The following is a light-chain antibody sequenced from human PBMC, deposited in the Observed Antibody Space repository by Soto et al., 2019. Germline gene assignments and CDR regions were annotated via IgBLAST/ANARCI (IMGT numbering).Light chain of an antibody. CDR3: SSYAGSNKV. CDR1: SSDVGAYNY. CDR2: EVS. J-gene: IGLJ2*01. Sequence: QSALTQPPSASGSPGQSVTISCTGTSSDVGAYNYVSWYQQHPGKAPKLMIYEVSKRPSGVPDRFSGSTSGNTASLTVSGLQAEDEADYYCSSYAGSNKVFGGGTKLTVL. V-gene: IGLV2-8*01.